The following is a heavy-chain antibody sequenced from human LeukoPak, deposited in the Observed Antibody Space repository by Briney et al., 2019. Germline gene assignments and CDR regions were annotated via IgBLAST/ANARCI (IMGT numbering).Heavy chain of an antibody. CDR3: ARASPGYYDSSGGVFDY. CDR1: GGSISSGGYY. V-gene: IGHV4-31*03. D-gene: IGHD3-22*01. Sequence: PSETLSLTCSVSGGSISSGGYYWSWIRQHPGKGLEWIGYIYYSGSTYYNPSLKSRVTISVDTSKNQFSLKLSSVTAADPAVYYCARASPGYYDSSGGVFDYWGQGTLVTVSS. J-gene: IGHJ4*02. CDR2: IYYSGST.